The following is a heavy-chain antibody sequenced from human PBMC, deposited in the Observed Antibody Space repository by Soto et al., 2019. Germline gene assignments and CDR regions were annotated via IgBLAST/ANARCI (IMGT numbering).Heavy chain of an antibody. J-gene: IGHJ6*03. CDR3: ARDLSPYYDFWSGSYMDV. D-gene: IGHD3-3*01. CDR1: GFTFSSYS. V-gene: IGHV3-21*01. CDR2: ISSSSSYI. Sequence: GGSLRLSCAASGFTFSSYSMNWVRQAPGKGLEWVSSISSSSSYIYYADSVKGRFTISRDNAKNSLYLQMNSLRAEDKAVYYCARDLSPYYDFWSGSYMDVWGKGTTVTVSS.